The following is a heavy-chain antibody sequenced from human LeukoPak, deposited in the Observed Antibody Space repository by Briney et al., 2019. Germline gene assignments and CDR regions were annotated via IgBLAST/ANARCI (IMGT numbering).Heavy chain of an antibody. J-gene: IGHJ6*03. D-gene: IGHD3-22*01. CDR3: ARASSGYYSAHYYYYYYMDA. CDR1: GDSISSSSYY. Sequence: SETLSLTCTVSGDSISSSSYYWGWIRQPPGKGLEWIGSIYYSGSTYYNPSLKSRVTISVDTSKNQFSLKLSSVTAADTAVYYCARASSGYYSAHYYYYYYMDAWGKGTTVTVSS. V-gene: IGHV4-39*07. CDR2: IYYSGST.